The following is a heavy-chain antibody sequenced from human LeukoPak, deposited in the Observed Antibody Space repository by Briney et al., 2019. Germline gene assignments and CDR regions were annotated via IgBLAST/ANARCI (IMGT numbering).Heavy chain of an antibody. CDR2: KKEDGNEK. J-gene: IGHJ4*02. D-gene: IGHD1-14*01. CDR3: ARDPETERGRNGLDY. V-gene: IGHV3-7*01. Sequence: GGSLRLSYAASGFPYRIYWMSWARDATGKGLEWVANKKEDGNEKGYVESVKGRFTISRDNAKNTMFLQVNNMRAEDTAVYYCARDPETERGRNGLDYWGQGTLVTVSS. CDR1: GFPYRIYW.